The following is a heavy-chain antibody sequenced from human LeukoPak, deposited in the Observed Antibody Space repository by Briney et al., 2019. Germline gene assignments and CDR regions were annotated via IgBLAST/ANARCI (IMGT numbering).Heavy chain of an antibody. Sequence: GGSLRLSCAASGFTFSSYWMSWVRQAPGKGLEWVANIKQDGSEKYYVDSVKGRFTISRDNAKNPLYLQMNSMRAEDTAVYYCARDQAAAGLDYWGQGTLVTVSS. J-gene: IGHJ4*02. V-gene: IGHV3-7*01. CDR1: GFTFSSYW. CDR3: ARDQAAAGLDY. CDR2: IKQDGSEK. D-gene: IGHD6-13*01.